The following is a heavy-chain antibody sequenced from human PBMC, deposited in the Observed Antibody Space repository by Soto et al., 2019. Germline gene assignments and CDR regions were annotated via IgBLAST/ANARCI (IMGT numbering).Heavy chain of an antibody. Sequence: GESLKISCKGSGYRFTSYWINWVRQMPGKGLEWMGRIDPSDSYTNYSPSFQGHVTISADKSISTAYLQWSSLKASDTAVYYCARGGTVVIDWGLGTLVTVSS. J-gene: IGHJ4*02. CDR3: ARGGTVVID. CDR2: IDPSDSYT. V-gene: IGHV5-10-1*01. D-gene: IGHD2-15*01. CDR1: GYRFTSYW.